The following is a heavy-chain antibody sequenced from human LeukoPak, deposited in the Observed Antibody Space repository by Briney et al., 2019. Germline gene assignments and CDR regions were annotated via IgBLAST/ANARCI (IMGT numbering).Heavy chain of an antibody. CDR3: ARQAGSGFDY. V-gene: IGHV3-74*01. CDR2: VKTDGSGI. Sequence: QPGGSLRLSCVVSGFTFTDFWMPWVRQAPGKGLVWVSRVKTDGSGINYGDSVKGRFTISRDNAKNTLYLQMNSLRAEDTAVYYCARQAGSGFDYWGQGSLVTVSS. D-gene: IGHD3-10*01. J-gene: IGHJ4*02. CDR1: GFTFTDFW.